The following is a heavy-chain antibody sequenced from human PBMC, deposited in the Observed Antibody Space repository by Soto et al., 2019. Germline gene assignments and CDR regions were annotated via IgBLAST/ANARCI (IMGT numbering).Heavy chain of an antibody. CDR3: AKDQGYCSSTSCYGGPFDY. CDR1: GFTFSSYA. D-gene: IGHD2-2*01. J-gene: IGHJ4*02. CDR2: ISGSGGST. V-gene: IGHV3-23*01. Sequence: LRLSCAASGFTFSSYAMSWVRQAPGKGLEWVSAISGSGGSTYYADSVKGRFTISRDNSKNTLYLQMNSLRAEDTAVYYCAKDQGYCSSTSCYGGPFDYWGQGTLVTVSS.